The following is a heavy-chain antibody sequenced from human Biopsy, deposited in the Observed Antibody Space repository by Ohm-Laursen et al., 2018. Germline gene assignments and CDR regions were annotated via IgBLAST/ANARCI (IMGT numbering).Heavy chain of an antibody. CDR2: IYYSGST. CDR3: AREFYGNGMDV. V-gene: IGHV4-59*01. J-gene: IGHJ6*02. D-gene: IGHD4-17*01. Sequence: GTLSLTCIVPRGSISSYYWNWIRQPPGKGLEWIGYIYYSGSTNYNPSLKSRVTISIDTSKNQFSLNMSSVTAADTAVYYCAREFYGNGMDVWGQGTTVTVS. CDR1: RGSISSYY.